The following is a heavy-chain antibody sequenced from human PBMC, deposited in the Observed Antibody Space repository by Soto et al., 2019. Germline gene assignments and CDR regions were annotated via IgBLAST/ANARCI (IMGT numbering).Heavy chain of an antibody. CDR2: IWYDGSNK. V-gene: IGHV3-33*01. CDR1: GFTFSSYG. D-gene: IGHD6-19*01. J-gene: IGHJ6*02. CDR3: AREFVGAVAAPYYYYGMDV. Sequence: GGSLRLSCAASGFTFSSYGMHWVRQAPGKGLEWVAVIWYDGSNKYYADSVKGRFTISRDNSKNTLYLQMNSLRAEDTAVYYCAREFVGAVAAPYYYYGMDVWGQGTTVTVSS.